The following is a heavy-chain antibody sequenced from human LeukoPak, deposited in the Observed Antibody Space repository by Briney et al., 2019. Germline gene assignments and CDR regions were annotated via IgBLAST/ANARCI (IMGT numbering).Heavy chain of an antibody. V-gene: IGHV1-46*01. CDR2: INPSGGST. CDR1: GYTFTSYY. CDR3: AREGSPAITGTTEGGDRFDY. D-gene: IGHD1-7*01. J-gene: IGHJ4*02. Sequence: ASVKVSCKASGYTFTSYYMHWVRQAPGQGLEWMGIINPSGGSTSYAQKFQGRVTMTRDVSTSTVYMELSSLRSEDTAVYYCAREGSPAITGTTEGGDRFDYWGQGTLVTVSS.